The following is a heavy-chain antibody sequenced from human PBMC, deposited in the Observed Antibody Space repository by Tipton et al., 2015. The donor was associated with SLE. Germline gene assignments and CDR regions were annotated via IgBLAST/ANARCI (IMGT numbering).Heavy chain of an antibody. D-gene: IGHD1-1*01. CDR2: IYSSGST. CDR3: AGDLNWDDIGNWFDP. J-gene: IGHJ5*02. Sequence: TLSLTCTVSGDSISRYYWNWILQPPGKGLEWIGYIYSSGSTNYNPSLKSRVTISIDKPRKQFSLNLHSGTAADTAVYYCAGDLNWDDIGNWFDPWGQGVLVTVSS. V-gene: IGHV4-59*01. CDR1: GDSISRYY.